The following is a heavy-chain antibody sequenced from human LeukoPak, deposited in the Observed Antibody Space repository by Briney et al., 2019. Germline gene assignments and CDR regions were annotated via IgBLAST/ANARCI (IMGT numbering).Heavy chain of an antibody. J-gene: IGHJ6*03. CDR3: ASFGELVPYYYYYMDV. CDR2: INPNSGGT. V-gene: IGHV1-2*02. D-gene: IGHD3-10*01. CDR1: GYTFTGYY. Sequence: ASVKVSCKASGYTFTGYYMHWVRQAPGQGLEWMGWINPNSGGTNYAQKFQGRVTMTRDTSISTAYMELSRLRSDDTAVYYCASFGELVPYYYYYMDVWGKGTTVTVSS.